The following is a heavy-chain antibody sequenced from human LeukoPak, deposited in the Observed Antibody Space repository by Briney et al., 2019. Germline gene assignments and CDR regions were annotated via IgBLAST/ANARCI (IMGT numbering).Heavy chain of an antibody. CDR1: GYTFTSYA. CDR2: INAGNGNT. Sequence: ASVKVSCTASGYTFTSYAMHWVRQAPGQRLEWMGWINAGNGNTKYSQKFQGRVTITRDTSASTAYMELSSLRSEDTAVYYCARGSSSWPNYYYYGMDVWGKGTTVTVSS. D-gene: IGHD6-13*01. V-gene: IGHV1-3*01. J-gene: IGHJ6*04. CDR3: ARGSSSWPNYYYYGMDV.